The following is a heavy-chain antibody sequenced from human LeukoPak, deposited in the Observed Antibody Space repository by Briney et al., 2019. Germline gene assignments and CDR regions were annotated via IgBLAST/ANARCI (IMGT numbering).Heavy chain of an antibody. CDR1: GFTFSDYY. CDR3: ARVEESSNNWNGVGYLDY. CDR2: ISSSSSYT. D-gene: IGHD1-20*01. J-gene: IGHJ4*02. V-gene: IGHV3-11*05. Sequence: PGGSLRLSCAASGFTFSDYYMSWTRQAPGKGLEWVSYISSSSSYTNYADSVKGRFTISRDNAKNSLYLQMNSLRAEDTAVYYCARVEESSNNWNGVGYLDYWGQGTLVTVSS.